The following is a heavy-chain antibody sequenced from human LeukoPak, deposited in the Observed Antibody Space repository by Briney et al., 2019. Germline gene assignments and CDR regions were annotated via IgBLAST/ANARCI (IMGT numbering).Heavy chain of an antibody. CDR1: GFTFRSYG. D-gene: IGHD3-10*01. Sequence: GGSLRLSCAASGFTFRSYGMSWVRQTPGKGLEWVSAISSSGGSTYYADSVKGRFTISRDNSKHTLFLQMNSLRAEDTAVYYCASILLWFGGREDFDYWGQGTLVTVSS. CDR2: ISSSGGST. CDR3: ASILLWFGGREDFDY. J-gene: IGHJ4*02. V-gene: IGHV3-23*01.